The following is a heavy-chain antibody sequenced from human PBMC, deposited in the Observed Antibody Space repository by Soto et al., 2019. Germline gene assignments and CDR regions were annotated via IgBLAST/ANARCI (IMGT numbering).Heavy chain of an antibody. CDR3: TTDCCRLREAAFDS. V-gene: IGHV3-15*01. D-gene: IGHD3-16*01. J-gene: IGHJ4*02. CDR1: GFTFSNAW. Sequence: EVQLVESGGGLVKPGGSLRLSCAASGFTFSNAWMSWVRQAPGKGLEWVGSIKSKTDGGTTDYAAPVKGRFTISRDDSKNALYLQMNSLKTDDTAVYYCTTDCCRLREAAFDSWGQGTLVTVSS. CDR2: IKSKTDGGTT.